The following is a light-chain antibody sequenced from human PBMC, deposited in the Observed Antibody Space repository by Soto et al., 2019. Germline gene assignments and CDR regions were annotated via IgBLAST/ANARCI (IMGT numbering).Light chain of an antibody. J-gene: IGLJ3*02. Sequence: SYELTQPPSVSVAPGQTARITCGGKNIGSKSGHWYQQKPGQAPVLVVYVDSDRPSGIPERFSGSNSGNTATLTISRVEAGDEADYYCQVWDSSSDHPVFGGGTKLTVL. CDR2: VDS. V-gene: IGLV3-21*02. CDR3: QVWDSSSDHPV. CDR1: NIGSKS.